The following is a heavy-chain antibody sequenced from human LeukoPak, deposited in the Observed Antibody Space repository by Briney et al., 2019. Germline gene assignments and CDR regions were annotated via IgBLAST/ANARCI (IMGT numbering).Heavy chain of an antibody. J-gene: IGHJ6*02. Sequence: SETLSLTCTVSGGSVSSGSYYWGWIRQPPGKGLEWIGYIYYSGSTNYNPSLKSRVTISVDTSKNQFSLKLSSVTAADTAVYYCARDYRFDFWSGLRDYYYYGMDVWGQGTTVTVSS. CDR3: ARDYRFDFWSGLRDYYYYGMDV. CDR2: IYYSGST. D-gene: IGHD3-3*01. CDR1: GGSVSSGSYY. V-gene: IGHV4-61*01.